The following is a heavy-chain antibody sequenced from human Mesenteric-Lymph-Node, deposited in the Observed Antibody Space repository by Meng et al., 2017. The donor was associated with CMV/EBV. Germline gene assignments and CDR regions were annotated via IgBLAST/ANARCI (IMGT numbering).Heavy chain of an antibody. Sequence: GESLKISCAASGFTFSSYSMNWVRQAPGKGLEWVSSISSSSSYIYYADSVKGRFTISRDNAKNSLYLQMDSLRAEDTAVYYCAGGYNWNSYYYYYGMDVWGQGTTVTVSS. D-gene: IGHD1-7*01. V-gene: IGHV3-21*01. J-gene: IGHJ6*02. CDR2: ISSSSSYI. CDR3: AGGYNWNSYYYYYGMDV. CDR1: GFTFSSYS.